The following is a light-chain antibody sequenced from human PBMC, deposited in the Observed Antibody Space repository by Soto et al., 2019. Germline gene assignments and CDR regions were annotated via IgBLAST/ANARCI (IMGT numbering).Light chain of an antibody. CDR1: SSDVGGYNY. Sequence: QSVLTQPASVSGSLGQSITISCTGTSSDVGGYNYVSWYQQHPGKAPKLMIYEVSNRPSGVSNRFSGSKSGNTASLTISGLQAEDEADYYCCSHAGSYTFRVFGTGTKVTVL. J-gene: IGLJ1*01. CDR2: EVS. CDR3: CSHAGSYTFRV. V-gene: IGLV2-14*01.